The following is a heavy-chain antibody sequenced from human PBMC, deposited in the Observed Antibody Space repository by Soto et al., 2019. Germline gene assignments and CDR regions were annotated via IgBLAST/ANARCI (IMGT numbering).Heavy chain of an antibody. J-gene: IGHJ6*02. CDR2: IIPIFGTA. CDR1: GGTFSSYA. Sequence: SVKVSCKASGGTFSSYAISWVRQAPGQGLEWMGGIIPIFGTANYAQKFQGRVTITADESTSTAYMELSSLRSEDTAVYYCASQVRGYSYVHYYYGMDVWGQGTTVTVSS. CDR3: ASQVRGYSYVHYYYGMDV. V-gene: IGHV1-69*13. D-gene: IGHD5-18*01.